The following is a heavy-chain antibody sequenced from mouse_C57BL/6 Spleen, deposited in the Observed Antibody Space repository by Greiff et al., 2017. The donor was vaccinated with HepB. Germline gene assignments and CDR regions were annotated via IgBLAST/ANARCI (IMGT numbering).Heavy chain of an antibody. CDR1: GYTFTSYW. D-gene: IGHD1-1*01. V-gene: IGHV1-69*01. CDR3: ARPTVVGRGYAMDY. J-gene: IGHJ4*01. Sequence: VQLQQPGAELVMPGASVKLSCKASGYTFTSYWMHWVKQRPGQGLEWIGEIDPSDSYTNYNQKFKGKSTLTVDKSSSTAYMQLSSLTSEDSAVYYCARPTVVGRGYAMDYWGQGTSVTVSS. CDR2: IDPSDSYT.